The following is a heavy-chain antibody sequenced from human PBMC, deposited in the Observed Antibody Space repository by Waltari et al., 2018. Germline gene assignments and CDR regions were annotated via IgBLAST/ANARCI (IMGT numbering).Heavy chain of an antibody. D-gene: IGHD6-6*01. CDR2: ISGSGGSK. J-gene: IGHJ6*02. V-gene: IGHV3-23*01. CDR3: AKVPAARPVHYYYGMDV. CDR1: GFTFSSYA. Sequence: EVQLLESGGGLVQPGGSLRLSCAASGFTFSSYAMSWVRQAPGKGLEWVSAISGSGGSKSYADSGKGRLTISRDNSKNTLYLQMNSLRAEDTAVYYCAKVPAARPVHYYYGMDVWGQGTTVTVSS.